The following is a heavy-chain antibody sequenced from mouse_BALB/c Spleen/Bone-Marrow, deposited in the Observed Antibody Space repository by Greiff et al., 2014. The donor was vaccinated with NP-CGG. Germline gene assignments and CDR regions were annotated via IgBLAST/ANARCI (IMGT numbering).Heavy chain of an antibody. Sequence: QVQLKESGAELARPGASVKMSCKAPGYTFTSYTMHWVKQRPGQGLEWIGYINPSSGYTNYNQKFKDKATLTADKSSSTAYMQLSSLTSEDSAVYYCAAGYYGNSGWFAYWGQGTLVTVSA. CDR1: GYTFTSYT. CDR2: INPSSGYT. CDR3: AAGYYGNSGWFAY. J-gene: IGHJ3*01. D-gene: IGHD2-1*01. V-gene: IGHV1-4*01.